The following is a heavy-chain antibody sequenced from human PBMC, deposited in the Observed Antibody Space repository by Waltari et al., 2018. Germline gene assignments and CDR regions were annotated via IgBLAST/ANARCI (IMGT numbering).Heavy chain of an antibody. V-gene: IGHV3-21*01. J-gene: IGHJ4*02. CDR2: ISSISNYI. D-gene: IGHD3-9*01. Sequence: EVQLVESGGGLVKPGGSLRLSCAASGFTFSSYSMNWFRQAPGKGLGWVSPISSISNYIYYADAVKGRFTISRDNAKNSLYLQMNSLRAEDTALYYCARELVEAFDYWGQGTLVTVSS. CDR3: ARELVEAFDY. CDR1: GFTFSSYS.